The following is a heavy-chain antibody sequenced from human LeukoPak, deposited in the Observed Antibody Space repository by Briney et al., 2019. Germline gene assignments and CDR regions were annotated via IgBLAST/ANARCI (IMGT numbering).Heavy chain of an antibody. Sequence: PSETLSLTCTVSGGSISSYYWSWIRQPPGKGLEWIGYIYYSGSTNYNPSLKSRVTISVDTSKNQFSLKLSSVTAADTAVYYCARHGRLAVAGTGFDYWGQGTLVIVSS. CDR2: IYYSGST. J-gene: IGHJ4*02. CDR3: ARHGRLAVAGTGFDY. V-gene: IGHV4-59*08. D-gene: IGHD6-19*01. CDR1: GGSISSYY.